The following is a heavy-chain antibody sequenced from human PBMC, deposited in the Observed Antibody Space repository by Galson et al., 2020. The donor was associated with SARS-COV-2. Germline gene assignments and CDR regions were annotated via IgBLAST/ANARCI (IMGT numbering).Heavy chain of an antibody. CDR1: GYSFTSYW. CDR3: ARQRYCSGGSCYSVARRGWFDP. CDR2: IYPGASDT. V-gene: IGHV5-51*01. J-gene: IGHJ5*02. Sequence: GESLKISCKGSGYSFTSYWIGWVRQMPGKGLEWMGIIYPGASDTRYSPSFQGQVTISADKSISTAYLQWSSLKASDTAMYYCARQRYCSGGSCYSVARRGWFDPWGQGTLVTVSS. D-gene: IGHD2-15*01.